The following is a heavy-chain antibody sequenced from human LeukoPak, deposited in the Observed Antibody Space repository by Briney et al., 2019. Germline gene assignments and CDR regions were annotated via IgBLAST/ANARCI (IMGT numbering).Heavy chain of an antibody. J-gene: IGHJ4*02. D-gene: IGHD3-10*01. Sequence: GESLKISRLGSGYSFTSLWIGWVGQTPRKGLEWMGIIYPGDSDTRYSPSFQGQVTISADKSIHTAYLQWSSLKASDTAMYYCARRGGPFDYWGQGTLVTVSS. CDR1: GYSFTSLW. V-gene: IGHV5-51*03. CDR3: ARRGGPFDY. CDR2: IYPGDSDT.